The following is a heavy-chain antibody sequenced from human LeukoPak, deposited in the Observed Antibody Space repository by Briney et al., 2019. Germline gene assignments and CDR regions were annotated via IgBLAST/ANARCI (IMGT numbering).Heavy chain of an antibody. CDR1: EFTVSNYY. V-gene: IGHV4-34*01. CDR2: INHSGST. D-gene: IGHD2-8*01. J-gene: IGHJ5*02. Sequence: GSLRLSCAASEFTVSNYYMSWVRQAPGKGLEWIGEINHSGSTNYNPSIKSRVTISVDTSKNQFSLKLSSVTAADTAVYYCARDDCTNGVCSNWFDPWGQGTLVTVSS. CDR3: ARDDCTNGVCSNWFDP.